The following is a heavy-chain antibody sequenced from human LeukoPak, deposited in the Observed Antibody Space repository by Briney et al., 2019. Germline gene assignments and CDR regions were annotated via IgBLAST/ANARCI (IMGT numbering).Heavy chain of an antibody. D-gene: IGHD2-21*01. Sequence: GESLKISCQGSGFTFSNYWIGWVRQMPGKGLEWMGIIYAGDSDTRKSPSFQGQVTISVDKSINTAYLRWNSLKASDTAMYYCARLAPYCAGECYFGGYYSDSWSQGTLVTVSS. V-gene: IGHV5-51*01. CDR1: GFTFSNYW. CDR3: ARLAPYCAGECYFGGYYSDS. J-gene: IGHJ4*02. CDR2: IYAGDSDT.